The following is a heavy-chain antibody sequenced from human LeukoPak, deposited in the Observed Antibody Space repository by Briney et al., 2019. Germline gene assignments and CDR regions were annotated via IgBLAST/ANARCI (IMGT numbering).Heavy chain of an antibody. CDR3: ARVPPLLEWLLYNEIFYFDY. CDR2: ISAYNGNT. V-gene: IGHV1-18*01. D-gene: IGHD3-3*01. CDR1: GYTFTNYG. Sequence: ASVKVSCKASGYTFTNYGISWVRQAPGQGLEWMGWISAYNGNTNYAQKLQGRVTMTTDTSTSTAYMELSRLRSDDTAVYYCARVPPLLEWLLYNEIFYFDYWGQGTLVTVSS. J-gene: IGHJ4*02.